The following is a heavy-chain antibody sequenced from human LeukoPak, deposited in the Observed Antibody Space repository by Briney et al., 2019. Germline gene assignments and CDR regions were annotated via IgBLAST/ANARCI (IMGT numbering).Heavy chain of an antibody. CDR3: ARGRELWFFDI. D-gene: IGHD5-18*01. Sequence: GASLKVSCKASGYTFTSYYMHWVRQAPGQGLEWMGIINPSGGSTSYAQKFQGRVTMTKDTSTSTVYMELSSLRSEDTAVYYCARGRELWFFDIWGQGTMVTVSS. V-gene: IGHV1-46*01. CDR1: GYTFTSYY. CDR2: INPSGGST. J-gene: IGHJ3*02.